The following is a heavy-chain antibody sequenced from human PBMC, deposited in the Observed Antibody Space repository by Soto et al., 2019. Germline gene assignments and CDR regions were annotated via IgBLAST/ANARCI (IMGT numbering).Heavy chain of an antibody. CDR1: GGSISSYY. V-gene: IGHV4-59*08. CDR2: IYYSGST. CDR3: ARHPVVPAASYYMDV. D-gene: IGHD2-2*01. J-gene: IGHJ6*03. Sequence: SETLSLTCTVSGGSISSYYWSWIRQPPGKGLEWIGYIYYSGSTNYNPSLKSRVTISVDTSKNQFSLKLSSVTAADTAVYYCARHPVVPAASYYMDVWGKGTTVTVSS.